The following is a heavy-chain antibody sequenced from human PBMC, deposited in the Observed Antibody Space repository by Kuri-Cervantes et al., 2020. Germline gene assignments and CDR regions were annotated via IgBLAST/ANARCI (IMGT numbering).Heavy chain of an antibody. CDR1: GGTLSSYT. Sequence: SVKVSCKASGGTLSSYTISWVRQAPGQGLEWMGRIIPILGIANYAQKFQGRVTITADKSTSTAYMERSSLRSDDTAVYYCARESSGNTDWGQGTLVTVSS. CDR2: IIPILGIA. V-gene: IGHV1-69*04. CDR3: ARESSGNTD. J-gene: IGHJ4*02. D-gene: IGHD3-22*01.